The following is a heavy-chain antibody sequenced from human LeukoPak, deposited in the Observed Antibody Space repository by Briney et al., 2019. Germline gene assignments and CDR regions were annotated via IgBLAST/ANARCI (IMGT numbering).Heavy chain of an antibody. Sequence: GGSLRLSCAASGFTFSSYSMNWVRQAPGKGLEWVSSISSSSSYIYYTDSMKGRFTISRDNARKSLYLQMNSLRAEDTAVYYCARRTTHYYGSGSCNYWGQGTLVTVSS. CDR2: ISSSSSYI. CDR3: ARRTTHYYGSGSCNY. J-gene: IGHJ4*02. D-gene: IGHD3-10*01. CDR1: GFTFSSYS. V-gene: IGHV3-21*01.